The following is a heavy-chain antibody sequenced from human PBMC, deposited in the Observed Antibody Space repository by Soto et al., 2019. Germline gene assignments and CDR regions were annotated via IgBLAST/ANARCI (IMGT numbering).Heavy chain of an antibody. CDR3: AIVTDTTTSYHY. D-gene: IGHD1-26*01. CDR2: IIAILGIA. Sequence: QVQLVQSGAEVKKPGSSVKVSCKASGGTFSSYTISWVRQAPGQGLEWMGRIIAILGIANYAQKFQDRVTITADKSTSTAYMELSSLRSEDTAMYYCAIVTDTTTSYHYWGQGTLVTVSS. V-gene: IGHV1-69*02. J-gene: IGHJ4*02. CDR1: GGTFSSYT.